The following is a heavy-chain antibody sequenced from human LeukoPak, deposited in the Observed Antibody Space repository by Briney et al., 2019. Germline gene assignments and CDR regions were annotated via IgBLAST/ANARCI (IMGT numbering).Heavy chain of an antibody. Sequence: SQTLSLTCTVSGGSISSGGYYWSWIRQHPGKGLEWIGYIYYSGSTYYNPSLKSRVTISVDTSKNQFSLKLSSVTAADTAVYYCARAPRRGYGDRIDAFDIWGQGTMVTVSS. V-gene: IGHV4-31*03. D-gene: IGHD4-17*01. CDR1: GGSISSGGYY. CDR3: ARAPRRGYGDRIDAFDI. J-gene: IGHJ3*02. CDR2: IYYSGST.